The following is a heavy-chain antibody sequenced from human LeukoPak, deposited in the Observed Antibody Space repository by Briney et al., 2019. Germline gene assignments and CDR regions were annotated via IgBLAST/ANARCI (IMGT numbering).Heavy chain of an antibody. CDR3: ARDSSYIYDILTGYYPYYFDY. Sequence: PGGSLRLYCAASGFTFSSYSMNWVRQAPGKGLEWVSSISSSSSYIYYADSVKGRFTISRDNAKNSLYLQRNSLRAEDTAVYYCARDSSYIYDILTGYYPYYFDYWGQGTLVTVSS. V-gene: IGHV3-21*01. J-gene: IGHJ4*02. CDR1: GFTFSSYS. CDR2: ISSSSSYI. D-gene: IGHD3-9*01.